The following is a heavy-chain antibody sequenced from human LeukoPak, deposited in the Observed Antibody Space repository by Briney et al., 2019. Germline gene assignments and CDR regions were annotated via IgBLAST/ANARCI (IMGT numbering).Heavy chain of an antibody. Sequence: SETLSLTCTVSGGSISSYYWSWIRQPPGKGLEWIGYIYYSGSTNYNPSLKSRVTISVDTSKNQFSLKLSSVTAADTAVYYCARNGQLVKYYFDYWGQGTLVTVSS. J-gene: IGHJ4*02. D-gene: IGHD6-13*01. V-gene: IGHV4-59*01. CDR3: ARNGQLVKYYFDY. CDR1: GGSISSYY. CDR2: IYYSGST.